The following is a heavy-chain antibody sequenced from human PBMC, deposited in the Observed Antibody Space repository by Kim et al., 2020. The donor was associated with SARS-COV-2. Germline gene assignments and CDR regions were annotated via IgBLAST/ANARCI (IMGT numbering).Heavy chain of an antibody. Sequence: ASVKVSCKASGYTFTSYDINWVRQATGQGLEWMGWMNPNSGNTGYAQKFQGRVTMTRNTSISTAYMELSSLRSEDTAVYYCARGYGSVVGYYYYYMDVWGKGTTVTVSS. D-gene: IGHD3-10*01. CDR1: GYTFTSYD. V-gene: IGHV1-8*01. J-gene: IGHJ6*03. CDR3: ARGYGSVVGYYYYYMDV. CDR2: MNPNSGNT.